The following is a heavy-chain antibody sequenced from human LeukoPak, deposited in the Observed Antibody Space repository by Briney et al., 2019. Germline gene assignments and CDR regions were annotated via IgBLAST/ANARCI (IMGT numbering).Heavy chain of an antibody. CDR2: IYTSGST. J-gene: IGHJ4*02. D-gene: IGHD3-10*01. CDR1: GGSISSGSYY. V-gene: IGHV4-61*02. CDR3: ASVGAPYHKGVYRDY. Sequence: SETLSLTCTVSGGSISSGSYYWSWIRQPAGKGLEWIGCIYTSGSTNYNPSLKSRVTISVDTSKNQFSLKLSSVTAADTAVYYCASVGAPYHKGVYRDYWGQGTLVTVSS.